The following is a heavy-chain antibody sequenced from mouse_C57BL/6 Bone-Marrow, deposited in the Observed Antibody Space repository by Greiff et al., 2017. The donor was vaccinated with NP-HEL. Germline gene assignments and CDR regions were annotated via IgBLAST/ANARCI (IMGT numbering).Heavy chain of an antibody. Sequence: QVQLQQSGAELMKPGASVKLSCKATGYTFTGYWIEWVKQRPGHGLEWIGEILPGSGSTNYNEKFKGKATFTADTSSNPAYMQLSSLTSEDSAIYDCAHYYGSSPFAYWGQGTRVTVSA. D-gene: IGHD1-1*01. CDR1: GYTFTGYW. V-gene: IGHV1-9*01. CDR3: AHYYGSSPFAY. J-gene: IGHJ3*01. CDR2: ILPGSGST.